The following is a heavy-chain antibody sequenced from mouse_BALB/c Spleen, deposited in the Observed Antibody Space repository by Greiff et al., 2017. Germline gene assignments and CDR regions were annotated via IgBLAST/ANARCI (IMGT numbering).Heavy chain of an antibody. V-gene: IGHV5-6-5*01. CDR2: ISSGGST. J-gene: IGHJ4*01. CDR3: ARGGDDYDGDYYAMDY. CDR1: GFTFSSYA. D-gene: IGHD2-4*01. Sequence: EVKLVESGGGLVKPGGSLKLSCAAPGFTFSSYALSWVRQPPEKRLEWVASISSGGSTYYPDSVKGRFTISRDNARNILYLQMSSLRSEDTAMYYCARGGDDYDGDYYAMDYWGQGTSVTVSS.